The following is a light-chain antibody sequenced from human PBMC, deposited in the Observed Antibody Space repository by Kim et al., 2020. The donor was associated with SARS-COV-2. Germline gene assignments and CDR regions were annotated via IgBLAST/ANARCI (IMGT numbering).Light chain of an antibody. CDR1: QRISSW. CDR2: DGS. Sequence: GSVGDRVTITCRARQRISSWLGWYQQKPGKAPKALIYDGSSLERGVPSRFSGSGSGTEFTLTINSLQPDDFATYYCQQYNSYPWTFGQGTKVDI. J-gene: IGKJ1*01. CDR3: QQYNSYPWT. V-gene: IGKV1-5*01.